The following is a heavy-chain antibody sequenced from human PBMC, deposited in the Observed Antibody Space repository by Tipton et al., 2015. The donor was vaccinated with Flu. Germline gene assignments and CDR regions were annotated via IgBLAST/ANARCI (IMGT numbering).Heavy chain of an antibody. CDR1: GFTVSSNY. CDR2: IYSGGST. Sequence: SGFTVSSNYMSWVRQAPGKGLEWVSVIYSGGSTYYADSVKGRFTISRDNSKNTLYLQMNSLRAEDTAVYYCAREGNGPYYYYGMDVWGQGTTVTVSS. V-gene: IGHV3-66*01. D-gene: IGHD2-8*01. CDR3: AREGNGPYYYYGMDV. J-gene: IGHJ6*02.